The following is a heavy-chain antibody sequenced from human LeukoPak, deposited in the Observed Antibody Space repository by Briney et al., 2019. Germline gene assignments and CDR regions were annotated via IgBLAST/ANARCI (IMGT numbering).Heavy chain of an antibody. V-gene: IGHV4-4*02. Sequence: PSETLSLTCAVSDGSITSSHWWSWARQPPGKGLEWIGEIYHGGTTNYNPSLKSRVTMSVDESKNQFSLKLSSVTAADTAVYYCATYFYGGDYASYYFDYWGQGTLVTVSS. CDR3: ATYFYGGDYASYYFDY. CDR2: IYHGGTT. J-gene: IGHJ4*02. D-gene: IGHD4-23*01. CDR1: DGSITSSHW.